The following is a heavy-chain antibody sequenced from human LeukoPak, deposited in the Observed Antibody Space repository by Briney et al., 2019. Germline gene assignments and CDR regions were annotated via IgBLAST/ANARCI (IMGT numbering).Heavy chain of an antibody. V-gene: IGHV4-34*01. J-gene: IGHJ6*02. CDR2: INHRGST. CDR1: GGSFSGYY. Sequence: PSETLSLTCAVYGGSFSGYYWSWIRQPPGKGLEWIGEINHRGSTNYNPSLKSRVTISVDTSKNQFSLKLSSVTAADTAVYYCARDRGYCGGDCYSGYYYYYGMDVWGQGTTVTVSS. D-gene: IGHD2-21*02. CDR3: ARDRGYCGGDCYSGYYYYYGMDV.